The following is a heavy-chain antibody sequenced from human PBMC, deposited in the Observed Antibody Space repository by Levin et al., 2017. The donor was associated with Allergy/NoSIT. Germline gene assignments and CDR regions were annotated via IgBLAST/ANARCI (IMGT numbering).Heavy chain of an antibody. CDR2: IDPSDSYT. D-gene: IGHD2-8*02. CDR1: GYSFPSYR. CDR3: ARLLAGSAQPSSEF. V-gene: IGHV5-10-1*01. Sequence: GESLKISCEGSGYSFPSYRITWVRQVPGKGLEWMGRIDPSDSYTNYSPSFQGHVTISADKSISTAYLQWASLKASDTAIYYCARLLAGSAQPSSEFWGQGTLVTVSS. J-gene: IGHJ4*02.